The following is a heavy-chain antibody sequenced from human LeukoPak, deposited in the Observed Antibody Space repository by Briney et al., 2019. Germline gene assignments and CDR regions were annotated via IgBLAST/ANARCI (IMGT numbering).Heavy chain of an antibody. CDR2: INPSGGST. Sequence: GASVTVSCKASGYTFTSYYMHWVRQAPGRGLEWMGIINPSGGSTSYAQKFQGRVTMTRDTSTSTVYMELSSLRSEDTAVYYCARDGFPGYFDYWGQGTLVTVSS. CDR3: ARDGFPGYFDY. CDR1: GYTFTSYY. D-gene: IGHD3-10*01. V-gene: IGHV1-46*01. J-gene: IGHJ4*02.